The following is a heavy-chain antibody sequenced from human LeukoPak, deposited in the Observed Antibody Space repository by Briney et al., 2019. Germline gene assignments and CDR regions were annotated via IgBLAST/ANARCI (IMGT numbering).Heavy chain of an antibody. J-gene: IGHJ3*02. Sequence: SETLSLTCTVSGGSISSGGYYWSGIRQHPGKGLEWIGYIYYNGNTYYNPSLKSRLTISGDTSKNQFSLKLSSVTAADTAVYYCVRNFDSYNAFDIWGQGTMVTVSS. V-gene: IGHV4-31*03. CDR2: IYYNGNT. CDR1: GGSISSGGYY. D-gene: IGHD3-22*01. CDR3: VRNFDSYNAFDI.